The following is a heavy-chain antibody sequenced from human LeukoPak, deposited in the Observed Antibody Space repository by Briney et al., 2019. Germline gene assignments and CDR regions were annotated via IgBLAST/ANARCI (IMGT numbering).Heavy chain of an antibody. Sequence: SKTLSLTCTVSGGSISSGGYYWSWIRHPAGKGLEWIGRIYTSGSTNYNPSLKSRVTISVDTSKNQFSLKLSSVTAADTAVYYCARSLNSGWYYFDYWGQGTLVTVSS. D-gene: IGHD6-19*01. CDR1: GGSISSGGYY. V-gene: IGHV4-61*02. CDR3: ARSLNSGWYYFDY. J-gene: IGHJ4*02. CDR2: IYTSGST.